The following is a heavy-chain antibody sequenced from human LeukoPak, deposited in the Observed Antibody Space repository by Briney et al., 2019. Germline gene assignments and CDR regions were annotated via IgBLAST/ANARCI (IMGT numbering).Heavy chain of an antibody. CDR3: ARGRKLGAPLCYFDY. Sequence: GGSLRLSCAASGFTFSGYWMHWVRQAPGKGLVWVSHIKTDGSSTNYAESVKGRFTISRDNAKNTVYLQMNSLRAEDTAVYYCARGRKLGAPLCYFDYWGQGTLVTVSS. CDR2: IKTDGSST. V-gene: IGHV3-74*01. D-gene: IGHD1-26*01. CDR1: GFTFSGYW. J-gene: IGHJ4*02.